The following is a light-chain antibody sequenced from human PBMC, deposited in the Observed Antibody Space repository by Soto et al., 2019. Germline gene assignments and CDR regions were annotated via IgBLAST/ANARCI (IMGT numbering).Light chain of an antibody. J-gene: IGKJ1*01. V-gene: IGKV3D-7*01. Sequence: EIVMTQSPATLSLSPGERATLSCRASQSVSSTYLSWYQQKPGQAPRLLIYGASTRATGIPVRISGSGSGTDFTLTISSLQPEDFAVYYCQQDYNLPPTFGQGTKVDIK. CDR2: GAS. CDR3: QQDYNLPPT. CDR1: QSVSSTY.